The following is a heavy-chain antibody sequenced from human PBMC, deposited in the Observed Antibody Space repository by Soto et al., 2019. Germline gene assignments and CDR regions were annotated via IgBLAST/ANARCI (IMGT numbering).Heavy chain of an antibody. CDR1: GYTFTSYG. J-gene: IGHJ3*02. V-gene: IGHV1-18*01. CDR3: ATVGCSSTSCYVSAFDI. CDR2: ISDYNGNT. D-gene: IGHD2-2*01. Sequence: QVQLVQSGAEVKKPGASVKVSCKASGYTFTSYGISWVRQAPGQGLEWMGWISDYNGNTNYAQKLQGRVTMTTDTSTSTAYMELRSLISDDTAVYYWATVGCSSTSCYVSAFDIWGQGTMVTVSS.